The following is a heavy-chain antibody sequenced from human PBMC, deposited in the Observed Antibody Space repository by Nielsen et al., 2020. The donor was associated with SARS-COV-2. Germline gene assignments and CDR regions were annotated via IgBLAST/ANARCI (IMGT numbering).Heavy chain of an antibody. J-gene: IGHJ3*02. CDR2: IWYDGSNK. Sequence: GESLKISCAASGFTFSSYGMHWVRQAPGKGLEWVAVIWYDGSNKYYADSVKGRFTISRDNSKNTLYLQMNSLRAEDTAVYYCARDQGSAGAFDIWGQGTMVTVSS. CDR1: GFTFSSYG. V-gene: IGHV3-33*01. CDR3: ARDQGSAGAFDI.